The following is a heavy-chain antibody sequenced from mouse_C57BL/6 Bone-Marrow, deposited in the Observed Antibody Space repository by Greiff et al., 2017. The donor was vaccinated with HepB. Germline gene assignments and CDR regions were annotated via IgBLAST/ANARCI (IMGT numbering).Heavy chain of an antibody. CDR3: ARDYDRAY. CDR1: GFTFSSYA. V-gene: IGHV5-4*01. D-gene: IGHD2-12*01. CDR2: ISDGGSYT. J-gene: IGHJ3*01. Sequence: EVMLVESGGGLVKPGGSLKLSCAASGFTFSSYAMSWVRQTPEKRLEWVATISDGGSYTYYPDNVKGRFTISRDNAKNNLYLQMSHLKSEDTAMYYCARDYDRAYWGQGTLVTVSA.